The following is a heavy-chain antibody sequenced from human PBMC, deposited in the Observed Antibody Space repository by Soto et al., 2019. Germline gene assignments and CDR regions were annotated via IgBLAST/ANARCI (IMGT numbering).Heavy chain of an antibody. CDR2: IGDTGDAT. CDR1: GFTFSTYA. J-gene: IGHJ4*02. D-gene: IGHD3-16*01. Sequence: EVQLLESGGNLIQPGGSLRLSCAASGFTFSTYAMTWVRQAPGKGLEWVSDIGDTGDATYYADSVKGRFTISRDDSKNTLHLQLDSLRADDTAIYYCVKGGWGMIYDYWGQGTQVIVSS. V-gene: IGHV3-23*01. CDR3: VKGGWGMIYDY.